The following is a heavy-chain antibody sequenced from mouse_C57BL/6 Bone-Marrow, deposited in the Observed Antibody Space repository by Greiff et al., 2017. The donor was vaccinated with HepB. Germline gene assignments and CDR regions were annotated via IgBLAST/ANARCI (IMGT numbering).Heavy chain of an antibody. CDR3: ARSVTTVAPYFDY. CDR1: GYAFSSSW. V-gene: IGHV1-82*01. CDR2: IYPGDGDT. Sequence: QVQLQHSGPELVKPGASVKISCKASGYAFSSSWMNWVKQRPGKGLEWIGRIYPGDGDTNYNGKFKGKATLTADKSSSTAYMQLSSLTSEDSAVYFCARSVTTVAPYFDYWGQGTTLTVSS. D-gene: IGHD1-1*01. J-gene: IGHJ2*01.